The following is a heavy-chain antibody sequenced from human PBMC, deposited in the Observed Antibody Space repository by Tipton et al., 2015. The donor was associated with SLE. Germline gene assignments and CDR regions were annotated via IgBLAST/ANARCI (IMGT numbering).Heavy chain of an antibody. J-gene: IGHJ6*02. Sequence: QLVQSGAEVKKPGASVKVSCKASGYTFTSYYMHWVRQAPGQGLEWMGGIIPIFGTANYAQKFQGRVTITTDESTSTAYMELSSLRSEDTAVYYCARKQGASSSWYYYYGMDVWGQGTTVTVSS. CDR2: IIPIFGTA. V-gene: IGHV1-69*05. D-gene: IGHD6-13*01. CDR3: ARKQGASSSWYYYYGMDV. CDR1: GYTFTSYY.